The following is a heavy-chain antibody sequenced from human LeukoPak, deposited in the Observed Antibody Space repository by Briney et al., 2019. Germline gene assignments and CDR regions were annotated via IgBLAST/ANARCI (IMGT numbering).Heavy chain of an antibody. CDR1: GFTFSSCA. CDR2: ISSSSSYI. Sequence: PGGSLRLSCAASGFTFSSCAMNWVRQAPGKGLEWVSSISSSSSYIYYADSVKGRFTISRDNAKNSLYLQMNSLRAEDTAVYYCAREEYYYDSSGYYSLVDYWGQGTLVTVSS. V-gene: IGHV3-21*01. J-gene: IGHJ4*02. D-gene: IGHD3-22*01. CDR3: AREEYYYDSSGYYSLVDY.